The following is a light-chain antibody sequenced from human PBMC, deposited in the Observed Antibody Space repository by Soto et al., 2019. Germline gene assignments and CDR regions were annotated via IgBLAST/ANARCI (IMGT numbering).Light chain of an antibody. CDR1: QSVTSSY. V-gene: IGKV3-20*01. CDR2: GAS. J-gene: IGKJ1*01. Sequence: EIVLTQSPGTLSLSPGERATLSCRASQSVTSSYLAWYQPKPGQAPRRVMYGASIRTLGIPDRFSGSGSGTDFTLTISRLDPEDFAVYYCQQYVRSPWTFGQGTKVDIK. CDR3: QQYVRSPWT.